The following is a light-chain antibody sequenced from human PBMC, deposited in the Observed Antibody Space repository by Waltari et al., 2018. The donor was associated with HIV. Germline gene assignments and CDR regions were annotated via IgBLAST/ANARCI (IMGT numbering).Light chain of an antibody. CDR3: QVWESSTDDHQVV. Sequence: SYVLTQPPSVSVAPGQTARMTCGGNNIGSKRLHWYQQKPGQAPVLVVYDDRDRPSGIPGRFSGSNVGDTATLTITRVEAGDEADYYCQVWESSTDDHQVVFGGGTKLTVL. V-gene: IGLV3-21*02. CDR1: NIGSKR. CDR2: DDR. J-gene: IGLJ2*01.